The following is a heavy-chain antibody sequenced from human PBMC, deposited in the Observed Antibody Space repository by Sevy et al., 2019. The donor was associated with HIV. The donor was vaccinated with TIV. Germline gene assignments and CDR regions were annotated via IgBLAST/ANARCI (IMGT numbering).Heavy chain of an antibody. J-gene: IGHJ4*02. CDR1: GFTFGDYA. CDR2: IRSKTYGGTT. D-gene: IGHD4-17*01. Sequence: GGSLRLSCTASGFTFGDYAMSWFRQAPGKGLEWVSFIRSKTYGGTTEYAACLKGRFTNSRDDSRNIAYLQMHSLRTEDTAVYYCTRGRPIYGDYGIDYWGQGTLVTVSS. CDR3: TRGRPIYGDYGIDY. V-gene: IGHV3-49*03.